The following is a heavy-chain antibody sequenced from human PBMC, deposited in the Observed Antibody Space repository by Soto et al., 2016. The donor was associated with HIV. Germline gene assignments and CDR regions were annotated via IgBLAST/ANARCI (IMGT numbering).Heavy chain of an antibody. CDR1: GYAFTGDY. V-gene: IGHV1-2*02. CDR2: IDPNSGRT. Sequence: QVQLVQSGAELRKPGASVKVSCKASGYAFTGDYMHWVRQAPGQGLEWMGWIDPNSGRTIYAQTFQGRVTMTRDTSISTAYMELSRLISDDTAVYYCARESGSYSHFDYWGQGTLVTVSS. J-gene: IGHJ4*02. D-gene: IGHD1-26*01. CDR3: ARESGSYSHFDY.